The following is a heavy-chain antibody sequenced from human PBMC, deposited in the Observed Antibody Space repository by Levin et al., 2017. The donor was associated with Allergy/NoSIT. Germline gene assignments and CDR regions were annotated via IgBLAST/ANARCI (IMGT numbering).Heavy chain of an antibody. V-gene: IGHV3-33*01. D-gene: IGHD2-2*03. J-gene: IGHJ3*01. Sequence: GESLKISCVASGFTFTNYGMHWVRQAPGKGLEWVALIWYDGRNKDYGDSVKGRFTISRDDSKNTVHLQMNSLGGDDTAVYYCVRDGGESNGSHDAFDVWGQGTMVTVSS. CDR3: VRDGGESNGSHDAFDV. CDR2: IWYDGRNK. CDR1: GFTFTNYG.